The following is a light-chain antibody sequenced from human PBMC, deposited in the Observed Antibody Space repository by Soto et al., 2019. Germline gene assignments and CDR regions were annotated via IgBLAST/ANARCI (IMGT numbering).Light chain of an antibody. CDR1: QSVSSAN. CDR3: QQRSNWYT. V-gene: IGKV3-11*01. Sequence: EIVLTQSPGTLSLSPGERATLSCRASQSVSSANFAWYQQKPGQAPRLLIYDASKRATGIPARFSGSGSGTDFTLTISSLEPEDFGVYYCQQRSNWYTFGPGTKVDIK. J-gene: IGKJ2*01. CDR2: DAS.